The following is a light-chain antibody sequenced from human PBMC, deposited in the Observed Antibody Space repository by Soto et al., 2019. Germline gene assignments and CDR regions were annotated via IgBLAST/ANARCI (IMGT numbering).Light chain of an antibody. Sequence: DIPMTQSPSTLSASVGDTVTITCRASQSFSNWVAWYQRKPGKAPNFLIYKASTLESGVPSRFSGSGSGTEFTLTISSLQPDDFATYYCQQYTSYSWTFGQGTKVEIK. CDR3: QQYTSYSWT. CDR2: KAS. J-gene: IGKJ1*01. CDR1: QSFSNW. V-gene: IGKV1-5*03.